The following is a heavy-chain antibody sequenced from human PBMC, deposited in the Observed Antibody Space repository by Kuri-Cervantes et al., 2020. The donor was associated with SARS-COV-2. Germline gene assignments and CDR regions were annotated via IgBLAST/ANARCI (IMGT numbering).Heavy chain of an antibody. Sequence: SETLSLTCTDSGGSISSSYWSWIRQPPGKGLEWIGYIYYSGSVSYNPSLMSRVTISVDTSKNQFSLRLTSVTAADTAVYYCTTVTPTSVFDFWGQGTLVTVSS. V-gene: IGHV4-59*01. CDR3: TTVTPTSVFDF. CDR2: IYYSGSV. CDR1: GGSISSSY. D-gene: IGHD4-17*01. J-gene: IGHJ4*02.